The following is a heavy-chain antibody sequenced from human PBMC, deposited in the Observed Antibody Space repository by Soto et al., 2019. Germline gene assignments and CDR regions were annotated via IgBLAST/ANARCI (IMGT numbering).Heavy chain of an antibody. CDR2: ISYDGNNN. V-gene: IGHV3-30*18. CDR3: VKGDLDTAVVNSPDAFDF. D-gene: IGHD5-18*01. Sequence: PGGSQSLSCYASGFIFRDFGMHWVRQAPCKGLEWGAFISYDGNNNYYAQSVKGRFTITRDNSKNTLFLNMDSLRPEDTAVYHCVKGDLDTAVVNSPDAFDFWGPGTMVTVSS. CDR1: GFIFRDFG. J-gene: IGHJ3*01.